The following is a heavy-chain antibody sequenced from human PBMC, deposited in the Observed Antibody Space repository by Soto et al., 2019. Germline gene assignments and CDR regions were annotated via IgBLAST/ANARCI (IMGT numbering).Heavy chain of an antibody. CDR1: GYTFTSYG. D-gene: IGHD3-22*01. V-gene: IGHV1-18*04. J-gene: IGHJ4*02. Sequence: ASVKVSCKASGYTFTSYGISWVRQAPGQGLEWMGWISAYNGNTNYAQKLQGRVTMTTDTSTSTAYMELSSLRSEDTAVYYCARSRHSYYYDSSGYRFDYWGQGTLVTVS. CDR2: ISAYNGNT. CDR3: ARSRHSYYYDSSGYRFDY.